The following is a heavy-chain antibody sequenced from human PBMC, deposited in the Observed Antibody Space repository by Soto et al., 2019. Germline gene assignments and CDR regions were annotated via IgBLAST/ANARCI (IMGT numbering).Heavy chain of an antibody. D-gene: IGHD6-13*01. V-gene: IGHV3-53*01. CDR1: GFTVDTNH. Sequence: EVQLVESGGGLIQPGGSLRLSCAASGFTVDTNHMTWVRQAPGRGLEWVSLIYSGGGTFYADSVKGRFTISRDNSKNTIYLQMNSLTAEDTAAYYCAIKSSSPPGSGSYWGQGTLVTDSS. CDR2: IYSGGGT. J-gene: IGHJ4*02. CDR3: AIKSSSPPGSGSY.